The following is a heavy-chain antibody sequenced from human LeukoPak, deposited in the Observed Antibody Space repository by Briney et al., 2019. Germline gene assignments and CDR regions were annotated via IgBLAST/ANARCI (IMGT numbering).Heavy chain of an antibody. Sequence: GGSLRLSCTVSGFTVSSNSMSWVRQAPGKGLEWVSFIYSGGNTHYSDSVKGRFTISRDNSKNTLYLQMNSLRAEDTAVYYCAKHGRGYPASGSYYSDYWGQGTLVTVSS. D-gene: IGHD1-26*01. CDR3: AKHGRGYPASGSYYSDY. J-gene: IGHJ4*02. CDR2: IYSGGNT. V-gene: IGHV3-66*04. CDR1: GFTVSSNS.